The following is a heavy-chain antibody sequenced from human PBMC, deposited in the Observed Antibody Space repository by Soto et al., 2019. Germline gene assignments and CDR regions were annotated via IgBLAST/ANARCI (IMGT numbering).Heavy chain of an antibody. V-gene: IGHV1-18*01. CDR1: GYTFTSYG. Sequence: ASVKVSCTAAGYTFTSYGFSWVRQAPGQGLEWMGWISTYNGDTHYAQNLQGRVTMTTDTSTSTAYMELRSLRAEDTAVYYCARDRYCSGGSCYRNWFDPWGQGTLVTVSS. CDR2: ISTYNGDT. J-gene: IGHJ5*02. CDR3: ARDRYCSGGSCYRNWFDP. D-gene: IGHD2-15*01.